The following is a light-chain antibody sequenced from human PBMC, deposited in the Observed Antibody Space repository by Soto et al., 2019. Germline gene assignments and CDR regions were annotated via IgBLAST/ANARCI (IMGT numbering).Light chain of an antibody. Sequence: DIQMTQSPSTLSASVGYRFTITCRASQSISSWLAWYQQKPGKATKLLIYKASSLESGVPSRFSGSGSGTEFTLTISSLQPEDFGTYYCQQSYTSPVTFGGGTTGDTK. J-gene: IGKJ4*01. V-gene: IGKV1-5*03. CDR1: QSISSW. CDR2: KAS. CDR3: QQSYTSPVT.